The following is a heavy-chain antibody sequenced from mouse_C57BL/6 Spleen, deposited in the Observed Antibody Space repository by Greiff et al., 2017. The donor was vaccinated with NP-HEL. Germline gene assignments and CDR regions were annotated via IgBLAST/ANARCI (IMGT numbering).Heavy chain of an antibody. CDR3: ARETTVVEDYFDY. Sequence: QVQLQQPGAELVKPGASVKLSCKASGYTFTSYWMHWVKQRPGQGLEWIGMIHPNSGSTNYNEKFKSKATLTVDKSSSTAYMQLKSLTSEDSAVYYCARETTVVEDYFDYWGQGTTLTVSS. J-gene: IGHJ2*01. V-gene: IGHV1-64*01. D-gene: IGHD1-1*01. CDR2: IHPNSGST. CDR1: GYTFTSYW.